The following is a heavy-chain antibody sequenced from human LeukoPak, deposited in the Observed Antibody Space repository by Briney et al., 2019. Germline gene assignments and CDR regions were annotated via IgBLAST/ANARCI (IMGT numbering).Heavy chain of an antibody. CDR1: GGTFSSYA. V-gene: IGHV1-69*13. D-gene: IGHD2-15*01. Sequence: SVKVSCKASGGTFSSYAISWVRQAPGQGLEWMGGIIPIFGTANYAQKFQGRVTITADESTSTAYMELSSLRSEDTAVYYCAGRYCSGGGCYSYFDYWGQGTLVTVSS. CDR2: IIPIFGTA. J-gene: IGHJ4*02. CDR3: AGRYCSGGGCYSYFDY.